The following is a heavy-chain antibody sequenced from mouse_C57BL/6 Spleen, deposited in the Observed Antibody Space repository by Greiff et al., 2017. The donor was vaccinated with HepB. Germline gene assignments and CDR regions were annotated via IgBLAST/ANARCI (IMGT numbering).Heavy chain of an antibody. Sequence: VQLQQSGPELVKPGASVKISCKASGYAFSSSWMNWVKQRPGKGLEWIGRIYPGDGDTNYNGKFKGKATLTADKSSSTAYMQLSSLTSEDSAVYFCAKEGYYGSPLGYWGQGTTLTVSS. CDR3: AKEGYYGSPLGY. D-gene: IGHD1-1*01. CDR2: IYPGDGDT. J-gene: IGHJ2*01. CDR1: GYAFSSSW. V-gene: IGHV1-82*01.